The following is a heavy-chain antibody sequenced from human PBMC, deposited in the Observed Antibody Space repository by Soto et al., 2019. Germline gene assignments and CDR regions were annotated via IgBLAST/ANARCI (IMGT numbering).Heavy chain of an antibody. CDR1: GFTFDDYA. CDR3: AKGVLSGTGYFDL. D-gene: IGHD2-15*01. CDR2: ISWNSGSI. V-gene: IGHV3-9*01. Sequence: EVQLVESGGGLVQPGRSLRLSCAASGFTFDDYAMHWVRQAPGKGLEWVSGISWNSGSIGYADSAKGRFTISRDNAKNSLYLQMNSLRAEDTALYYCAKGVLSGTGYFDLWGRGTLVTVSS. J-gene: IGHJ2*01.